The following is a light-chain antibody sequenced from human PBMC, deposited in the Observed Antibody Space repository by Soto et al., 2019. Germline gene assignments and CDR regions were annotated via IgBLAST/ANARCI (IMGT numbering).Light chain of an antibody. CDR3: SSYTSSSTYVV. CDR2: DVS. Sequence: QSALTQPASASGSPGQSITIYCTGTSSDVGGYNYVSWYQQHPGKAPKLMIYDVSNRPAGVSNRFSGSKSGNTASLTISGLQAEDEADYYCSSYTSSSTYVVFGGGTKLTVL. V-gene: IGLV2-14*01. CDR1: SSDVGGYNY. J-gene: IGLJ2*01.